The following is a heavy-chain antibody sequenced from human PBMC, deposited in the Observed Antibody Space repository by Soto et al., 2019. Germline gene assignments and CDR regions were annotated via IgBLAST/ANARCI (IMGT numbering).Heavy chain of an antibody. D-gene: IGHD3-3*01. J-gene: IGHJ4*02. CDR2: ISGSGDST. CDR3: AKIYYDFWSGYPYYFDC. CDR1: GFTFSSYA. Sequence: PGGSLRLSCAASGFTFSSYAMNWVRQAPGKGLEWVSTISGSGDSTYYADSVKGRFTISRDNSKNTLFLQMNSLRAEDTALYYCAKIYYDFWSGYPYYFDCWGQGTLVTVSS. V-gene: IGHV3-23*01.